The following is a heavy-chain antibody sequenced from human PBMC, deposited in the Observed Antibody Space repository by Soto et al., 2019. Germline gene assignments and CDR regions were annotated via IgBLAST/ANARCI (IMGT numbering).Heavy chain of an antibody. J-gene: IGHJ4*02. CDR3: AKLPDEDCGGDCPHFDY. CDR1: GFTFSSYA. Sequence: GGSLRLSCAAPGFTFSSYAMSWVRQAPGKGLEWVSAISGSGGSTYYADSVKGRFTISRDNSKNTLYLQMNSLRAEDTAVYYCAKLPDEDCGGDCPHFDYWGQGTLVTVSS. V-gene: IGHV3-23*01. CDR2: ISGSGGST. D-gene: IGHD2-21*02.